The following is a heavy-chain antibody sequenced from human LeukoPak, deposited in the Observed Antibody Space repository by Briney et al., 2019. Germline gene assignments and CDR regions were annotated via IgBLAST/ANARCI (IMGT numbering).Heavy chain of an antibody. V-gene: IGHV3-48*01. CDR3: AREVYYGSGRRFDY. CDR2: ISISSSAI. Sequence: PGGSLRLSCAASGLTFSSYAMSWVRQAPGKGLEWLSYISISSSAIYYADSVRGRFIISRDNAKKSLYLQMNSLRVEDTALYFCAREVYYGSGRRFDYWGQGTLVTVSS. D-gene: IGHD3-10*01. J-gene: IGHJ4*02. CDR1: GLTFSSYA.